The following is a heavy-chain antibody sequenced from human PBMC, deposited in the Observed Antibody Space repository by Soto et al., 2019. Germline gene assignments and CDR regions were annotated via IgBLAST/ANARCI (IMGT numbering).Heavy chain of an antibody. V-gene: IGHV1-69*13. Sequence: SVKVSCKASGGTFSSYAISWVRQAPGQGLEWMGGIIPIFGTANYAQKFQGRVTITADESTSTAYMELSSLRSEDTAVYYCARDTSVAAAGTGFDYWGQGTLVTVSS. CDR3: ARDTSVAAAGTGFDY. CDR1: GGTFSSYA. J-gene: IGHJ4*02. CDR2: IIPIFGTA. D-gene: IGHD6-13*01.